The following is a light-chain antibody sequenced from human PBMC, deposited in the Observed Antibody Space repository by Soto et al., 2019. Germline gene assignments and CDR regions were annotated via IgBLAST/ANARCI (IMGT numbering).Light chain of an antibody. Sequence: EVVLTQSPGTLSLSPGERVTLSCRASQSVLRSFLAWYQRRPGQAPRLLIYDASTRATGIPDRFGGSGSGTDFNLTVSRLEPEDFAVYYCQQYGDSPPTFGQGTKLEIK. CDR3: QQYGDSPPT. V-gene: IGKV3-20*01. CDR2: DAS. CDR1: QSVLRSF. J-gene: IGKJ2*01.